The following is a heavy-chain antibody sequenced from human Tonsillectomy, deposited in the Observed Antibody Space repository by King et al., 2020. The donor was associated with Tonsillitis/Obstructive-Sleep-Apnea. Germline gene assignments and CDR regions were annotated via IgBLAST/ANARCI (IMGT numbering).Heavy chain of an antibody. CDR3: ARGGAPKRNWFDP. Sequence: QLVQSGAEVKKPGASVKVSCKASGYTFTSYYMYWVLQAPGQGLDWMGIINPSGGSPTYAQKFQGRVTMTRDTSTSTVYMELSSLRSEDTAVYYCARGGAPKRNWFDPWGQGTLVTVSS. CDR2: INPSGGSP. J-gene: IGHJ5*02. V-gene: IGHV1-46*01. D-gene: IGHD4/OR15-4a*01. CDR1: GYTFTSYY.